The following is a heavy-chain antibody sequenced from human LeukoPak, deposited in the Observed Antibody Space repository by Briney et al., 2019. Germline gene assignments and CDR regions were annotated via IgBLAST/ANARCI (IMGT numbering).Heavy chain of an antibody. D-gene: IGHD5-18*01. CDR3: ARLWGYSYGPLGY. CDR2: IYYSGST. V-gene: IGHV4-59*01. J-gene: IGHJ4*02. Sequence: PSETLSLTCTVYGGSISSYYWSWIRQPPGKGLEWIGYIYYSGSTNYNPSLKSRVTISVDTSKNQFSLKLSSVTAADTAVYYCARLWGYSYGPLGYWGQGTLVTVSS. CDR1: GGSISSYY.